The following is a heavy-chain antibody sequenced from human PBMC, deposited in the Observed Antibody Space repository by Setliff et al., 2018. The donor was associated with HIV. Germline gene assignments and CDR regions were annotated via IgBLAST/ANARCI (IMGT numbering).Heavy chain of an antibody. J-gene: IGHJ4*02. D-gene: IGHD3-16*02. CDR3: ASGWVRQSRTFGGVTVLPPFDY. V-gene: IGHV4-31*03. CDR1: DDSISSGVYY. CDR2: VHQNGNI. Sequence: PSETLSLTCSVSDDSISSGVYYWSWVRQFPGKGLEWIGYVHQNGNINYNPSLNSRVAMSLDTSKSQFSLELTSVTAADTAVYYCASGWVRQSRTFGGVTVLPPFDYWGQGTLVTVS.